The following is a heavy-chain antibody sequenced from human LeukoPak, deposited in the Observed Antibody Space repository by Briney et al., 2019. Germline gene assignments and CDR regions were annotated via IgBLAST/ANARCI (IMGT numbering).Heavy chain of an antibody. J-gene: IGHJ5*02. CDR1: GGSISSNIYS. V-gene: IGHV4-39*01. Sequence: PSETLSLTCTVSGGSISSNIYSWGWIRQPPGKGLEWIGSIYYSGDTYYHPSLRSRVTISVHTSKNQFSLKVSYVTAADSAVYYCARSYGHYGWFDPWGQGTLVTVSS. CDR3: ARSYGHYGWFDP. D-gene: IGHD4-17*01. CDR2: IYYSGDT.